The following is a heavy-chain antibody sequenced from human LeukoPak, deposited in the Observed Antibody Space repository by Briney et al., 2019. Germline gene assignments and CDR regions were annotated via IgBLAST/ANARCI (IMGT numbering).Heavy chain of an antibody. CDR2: IYYSGST. Sequence: PSETLSLTCTVSGGSISSYYWSWIRQPPGKGLEWIGYIYYSGSTNYNPSLKSRVTISVDTSKNQFSLKLSSVTAADTAVYYCATLPTGGFDYWGQGTLVTVSS. V-gene: IGHV4-59*08. CDR3: ATLPTGGFDY. CDR1: GGSISSYY. J-gene: IGHJ4*02. D-gene: IGHD2/OR15-2a*01.